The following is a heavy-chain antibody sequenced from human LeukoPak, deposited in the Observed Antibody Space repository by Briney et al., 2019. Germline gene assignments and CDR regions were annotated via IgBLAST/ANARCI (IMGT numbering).Heavy chain of an antibody. D-gene: IGHD4-17*01. CDR3: AREGLYGDYAGH. Sequence: PGGSVRLSCAGSGFTFSSYSMNWVRQAPGKGLEWVSSISYTSSYIHYADSVKGRFTISRDNAKNSLFLQMNSLRAEDTAVYYCAREGLYGDYAGHWGQGTLVTVSS. CDR1: GFTFSSYS. V-gene: IGHV3-21*01. CDR2: ISYTSSYI. J-gene: IGHJ4*02.